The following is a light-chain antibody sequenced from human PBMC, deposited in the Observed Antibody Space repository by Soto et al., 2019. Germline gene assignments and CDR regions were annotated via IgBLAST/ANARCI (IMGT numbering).Light chain of an antibody. V-gene: IGLV2-8*01. CDR1: SSDVGGYNY. J-gene: IGLJ1*01. CDR2: EVY. Sequence: QSVLTQPPSASGSPGQSVTISCTGTSSDVGGYNYVSWYQHHPGKAPKLIIYEVYKRPSGVPYRFSGSKSGNTAALTVSGLQAEDEADYYCSSYVGTNSYVFGTGTKLTVL. CDR3: SSYVGTNSYV.